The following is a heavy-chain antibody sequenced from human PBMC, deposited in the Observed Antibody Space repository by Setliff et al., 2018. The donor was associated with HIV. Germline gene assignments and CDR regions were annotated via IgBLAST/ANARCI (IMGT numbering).Heavy chain of an antibody. CDR3: SIDVIGGWLRPMPVY. J-gene: IGHJ4*02. Sequence: SVKVSCKASGGTFSSYAISWVRQAPGQGLEWMGGIIPIFNTANYAQKFQGRVTITADESTSTAYMELSGLRSEDTAVYYCSIDVIGGWLRPMPVYWGPGTLVTVSS. V-gene: IGHV1-69*13. D-gene: IGHD5-12*01. CDR1: GGTFSSYA. CDR2: IIPIFNTA.